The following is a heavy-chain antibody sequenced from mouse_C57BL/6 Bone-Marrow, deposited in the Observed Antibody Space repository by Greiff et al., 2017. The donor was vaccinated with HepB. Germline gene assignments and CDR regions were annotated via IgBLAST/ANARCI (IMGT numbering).Heavy chain of an antibody. CDR3: ARHLWDPFAY. D-gene: IGHD1-1*02. J-gene: IGHJ3*01. CDR1: GFTFSDYY. V-gene: IGHV5-12*01. CDR2: ISNGGGST. Sequence: EVQRVESGGGLVQPGGSLKLSCAASGFTFSDYYMYWVRQTPEKRLEWVAYISNGGGSTYYPDTVKGRFTISRDNAKNTLYLQMSRLKSEDTAMYYSARHLWDPFAYWGQGTLVTVSA.